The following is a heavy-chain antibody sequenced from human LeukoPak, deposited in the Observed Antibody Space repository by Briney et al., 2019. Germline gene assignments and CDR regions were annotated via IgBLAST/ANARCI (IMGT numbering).Heavy chain of an antibody. Sequence: GGSLRLSCAASGFTFSSYSMNWVRQAPGKGLEWVSSISSSSSYIYYADSVKGRFTISRDNAKNSLYLQMNSLRAEDTAVYYCARDPNIVVVPAALFDYWGQGTLVTVSS. CDR3: ARDPNIVVVPAALFDY. D-gene: IGHD2-2*01. CDR1: GFTFSSYS. V-gene: IGHV3-21*01. J-gene: IGHJ4*02. CDR2: ISSSSSYI.